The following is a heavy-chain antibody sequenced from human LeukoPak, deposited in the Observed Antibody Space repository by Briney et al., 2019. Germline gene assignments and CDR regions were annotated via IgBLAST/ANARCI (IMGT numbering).Heavy chain of an antibody. J-gene: IGHJ4*02. CDR1: GGTFSSYA. CDR3: ARERQLLRWSSGIPTSGDY. CDR2: IIPIFGTA. D-gene: IGHD4-23*01. Sequence: GSSVKVSCKASGGTFSSYAISWVRQAPGQGLEWMGGIIPIFGTANYAQKFQGRVTITADESTSTAYMELSSLRSEDTAVYYCARERQLLRWSSGIPTSGDYWGQGTLVTVSS. V-gene: IGHV1-69*01.